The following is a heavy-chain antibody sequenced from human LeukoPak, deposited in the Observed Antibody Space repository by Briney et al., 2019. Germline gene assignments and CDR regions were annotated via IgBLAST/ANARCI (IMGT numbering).Heavy chain of an antibody. D-gene: IGHD2-2*02. J-gene: IGHJ5*02. CDR3: ARDAGYCSSTSCYSSWFDP. Sequence: PGRSLRLSCAASGFTFSSYGMHGVRQAPREGLEGVAVIWYDGSNKYYADSVKGRFTISRDNSKNTLYLQMNSLRAEDTAVYYCARDAGYCSSTSCYSSWFDPWGQGTLVTVSS. CDR1: GFTFSSYG. V-gene: IGHV3-33*01. CDR2: IWYDGSNK.